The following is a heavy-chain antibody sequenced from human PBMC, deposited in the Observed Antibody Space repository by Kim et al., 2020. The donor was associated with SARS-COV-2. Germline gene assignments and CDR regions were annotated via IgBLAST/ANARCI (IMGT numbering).Heavy chain of an antibody. V-gene: IGHV1-24*01. Sequence: ASVKVSCKVSGYTLTELSMHWVRQAPGKGLEWMGGFDPEDGETIYAQKFQGRVTMTEDTSTDTAYMELSSLRSEDTAVYYCATGVSRVVGQILLAYYYYGMDVWGQGTTVTVSS. CDR2: FDPEDGET. CDR1: GYTLTELS. J-gene: IGHJ6*02. D-gene: IGHD2-2*01. CDR3: ATGVSRVVGQILLAYYYYGMDV.